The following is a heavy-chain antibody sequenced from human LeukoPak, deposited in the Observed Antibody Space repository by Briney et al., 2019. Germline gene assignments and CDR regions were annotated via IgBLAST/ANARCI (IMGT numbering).Heavy chain of an antibody. CDR2: DSAFNGNT. Sequence: GASVKVSCKASRFTFSSYGISWVGQAPGQGGEWMGWDSAFNGNTKYTQKLQGRVTMTTDTSTSTAYMELRSLRSDDTAVYYCARAPGVLLWFGELSPTDYWGQGTLVTVSS. CDR1: RFTFSSYG. J-gene: IGHJ4*02. V-gene: IGHV1-18*01. CDR3: ARAPGVLLWFGELSPTDY. D-gene: IGHD3-10*01.